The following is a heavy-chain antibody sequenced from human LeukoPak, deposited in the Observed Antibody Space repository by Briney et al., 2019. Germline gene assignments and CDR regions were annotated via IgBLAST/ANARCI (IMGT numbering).Heavy chain of an antibody. J-gene: IGHJ4*02. V-gene: IGHV3-7*01. CDR2: IKQDGSEK. CDR1: GFTFSRYW. CDR3: ARDITDGSGSYYRSTPFDY. Sequence: GGSLRLSCAASGFTFSRYWMSWVRQAPGEGLEWVANIKQDGSEKYYVDSVKGRFTISRDNAKNSLYLQMNSLRAEDRAVYYCARDITDGSGSYYRSTPFDYWGQGTLVTVSS. D-gene: IGHD3-10*01.